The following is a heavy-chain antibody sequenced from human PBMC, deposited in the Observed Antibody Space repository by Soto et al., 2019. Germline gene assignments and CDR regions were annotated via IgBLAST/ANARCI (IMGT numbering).Heavy chain of an antibody. CDR2: IYTSGST. CDR1: GDSISSYY. V-gene: IGHV4-4*07. J-gene: IGHJ5*01. CDR3: ARGPGYGSGSSSWFDS. D-gene: IGHD3-10*01. Sequence: PSETLSLTCSVSGDSISSYYWSWIRQPAGKGLEWIGCIYTSGSTNYNPSLKRRVTISVDTSKSQFSLKLSSVTAADTAVYYCARGPGYGSGSSSWFDSWGQGTLVTVSS.